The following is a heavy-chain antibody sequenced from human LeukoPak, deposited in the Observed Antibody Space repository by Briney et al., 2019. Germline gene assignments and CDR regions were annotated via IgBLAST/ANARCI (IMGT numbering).Heavy chain of an antibody. CDR3: ARRYMVRGVYDLFFDY. D-gene: IGHD3-10*01. CDR2: INHSGST. V-gene: IGHV4-34*01. J-gene: IGHJ4*02. Sequence: SETLSLTCAVYGGSFSGYYWTWIRQPPGKGLEWIGEINHSGSTNYNPSLKSRVTISVDTSKNQFSLKLSSVTAADTAVYYCARRYMVRGVYDLFFDYWGQGTLVTVSS. CDR1: GGSFSGYY.